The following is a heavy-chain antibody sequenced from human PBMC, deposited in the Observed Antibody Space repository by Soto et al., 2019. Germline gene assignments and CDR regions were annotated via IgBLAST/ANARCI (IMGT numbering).Heavy chain of an antibody. CDR1: GFTFSSYG. Sequence: QVQLVESGGGVVQPGRSLRLSCAASGFTFSSYGMHWVRQAPGKGLEWVAVISYDGRNIYYADSVKGRFTISRDNSKNTLYLQMNSLRAEDTAVYYCAKSEGDSSYAASDYWGQGTLVTVSS. CDR3: AKSEGDSSYAASDY. D-gene: IGHD6-19*01. CDR2: ISYDGRNI. J-gene: IGHJ4*02. V-gene: IGHV3-30*18.